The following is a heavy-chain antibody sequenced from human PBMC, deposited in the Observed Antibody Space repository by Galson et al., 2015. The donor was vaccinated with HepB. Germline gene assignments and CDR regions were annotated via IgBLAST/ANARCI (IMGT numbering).Heavy chain of an antibody. J-gene: IGHJ4*02. CDR3: AKGVGWYVAGNYFDY. V-gene: IGHV3-23*01. D-gene: IGHD6-19*01. CDR1: GFTFTSFA. CDR2: ISGSGSNA. Sequence: SLRLSCAASGFTFTSFAMSWVRQAPGKGLKWVSGISGSGSNAYYADSVKGRFTISRDNSKNTLYLQMNSLRAEDTAVYYCAKGVGWYVAGNYFDYWGQGTLVTVSS.